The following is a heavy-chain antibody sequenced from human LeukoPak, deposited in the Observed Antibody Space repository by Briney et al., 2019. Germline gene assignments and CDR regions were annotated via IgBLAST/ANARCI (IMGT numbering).Heavy chain of an antibody. CDR3: AREPPSVGYPEYYFDY. CDR1: GGSISSYY. CDR2: IYYSGST. V-gene: IGHV4-59*01. J-gene: IGHJ4*02. Sequence: SETLSLTCAVSGGSISSYYWSWIRQPPGKGLEWIGYIYYSGSTNYNPSLKSRVTISVDTSKNQFSLKLSSVTAADPAVYYCAREPPSVGYPEYYFDYWGQGTLATVSS. D-gene: IGHD5-18*01.